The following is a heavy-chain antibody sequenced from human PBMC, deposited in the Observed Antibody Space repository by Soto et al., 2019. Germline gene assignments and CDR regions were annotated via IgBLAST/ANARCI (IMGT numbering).Heavy chain of an antibody. V-gene: IGHV4-30-4*08. Sequence: SETLSLTCTVSGGSVSGGVYYWNWIRQHPEKGLEWIGYIYYSGSTYYNPSLRSRVTISADTSKNQFSLKLSSVTAADTAVYYCARVPAGGNSDYFDYWGQGTLVTVSS. CDR2: IYYSGST. D-gene: IGHD2-21*02. CDR1: GGSVSGGVYY. CDR3: ARVPAGGNSDYFDY. J-gene: IGHJ4*02.